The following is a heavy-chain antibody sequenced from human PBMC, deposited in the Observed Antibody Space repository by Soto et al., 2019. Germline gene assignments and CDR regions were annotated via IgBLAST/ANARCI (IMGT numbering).Heavy chain of an antibody. V-gene: IGHV1-69*13. J-gene: IGHJ3*02. CDR1: GGTFSSYA. D-gene: IGHD3-22*01. Sequence: SVKVSCKASGGTFSSYAISWVRQAPGQGLEWMGGIIPIFGTANYAQKFQGRVAITADESTGTAYMELSSLRSEDTAVYYCASRNYYDSSGYGAFDIWGQGTMVTVSS. CDR3: ASRNYYDSSGYGAFDI. CDR2: IIPIFGTA.